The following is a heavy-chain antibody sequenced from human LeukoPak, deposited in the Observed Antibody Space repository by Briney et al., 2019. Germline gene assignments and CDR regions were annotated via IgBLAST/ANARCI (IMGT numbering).Heavy chain of an antibody. CDR3: ARQLGIAVAGDWFDP. D-gene: IGHD6-19*01. J-gene: IGHJ5*02. V-gene: IGHV5-51*01. CDR1: GYRFTSYW. CDR2: IYPGDSDT. Sequence: GESLKISFKGSGYRFTSYWIGWVRRMPGKGVEWMGIIYPGDSDTRYSPSFQGQVTISADKSISTAYLQWSSLKASDTAMYYCARQLGIAVAGDWFDPWGQGTLVTVSS.